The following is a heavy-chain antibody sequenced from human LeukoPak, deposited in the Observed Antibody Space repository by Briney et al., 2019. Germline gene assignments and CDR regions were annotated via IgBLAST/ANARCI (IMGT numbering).Heavy chain of an antibody. CDR3: ARDPQYGDRALDV. CDR1: GFTVSSNY. V-gene: IGHV3-53*01. J-gene: IGHJ6*04. CDR2: IYSGGST. Sequence: GGSLRLSCAASGFTVSSNYMSWVRQAPGKGLEWVSVIYSGGSTYYADSVKGRFTISRDNSKNTLYLQMNSLRAEDTAVYYCARDPQYGDRALDVWGKGTTVTVSS. D-gene: IGHD4-17*01.